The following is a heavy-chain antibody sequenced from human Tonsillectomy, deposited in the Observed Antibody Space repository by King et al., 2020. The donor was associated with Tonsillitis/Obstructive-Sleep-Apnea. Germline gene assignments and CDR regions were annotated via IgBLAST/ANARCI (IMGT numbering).Heavy chain of an antibody. Sequence: VQLVESGGGLEKPGRSLSLSCTTAGFTFGDYGMSWFRQAPGKGLEWVGSIRSESHGGTTDYAASVRGRFSISRDDSKSIAYLQMNSLKTEDTAVYYCTSTLFEKGDYYYNMDVWGKGTAVTVSS. CDR2: IRSESHGGTT. J-gene: IGHJ6*03. CDR3: TSTLFEKGDYYYNMDV. V-gene: IGHV3-49*05. D-gene: IGHD3-3*01. CDR1: GFTFGDYG.